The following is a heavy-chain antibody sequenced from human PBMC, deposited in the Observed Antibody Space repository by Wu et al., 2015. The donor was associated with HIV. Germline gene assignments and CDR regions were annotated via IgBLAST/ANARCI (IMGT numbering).Heavy chain of an antibody. CDR1: GSSINTYC. Sequence: QVQLQESGPGLIKPSETLSLTCTVSGSSINTYCWSWIRQPAGKGLEWIGRIYTGGSTNYNPSLKSRVTMSVDTSTKQFSLDLSSVTAADTAIYYCAREYYDSSGPSGWFDPWGQGTLVTVSS. J-gene: IGHJ5*02. CDR2: IYTGGST. V-gene: IGHV4-4*07. CDR3: AREYYDSSGPSGWFDP. D-gene: IGHD3-22*01.